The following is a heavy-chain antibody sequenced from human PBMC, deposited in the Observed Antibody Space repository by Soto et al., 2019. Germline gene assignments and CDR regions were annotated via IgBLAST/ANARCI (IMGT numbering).Heavy chain of an antibody. J-gene: IGHJ4*02. Sequence: QVQLVQSGAEVKKPGASVKVSCRASGYTFTNYYIHWVRQAPGQGLEWLGIINPTSGSXXXXXXXXXXXXXXXXXXXTTVYMELSGLRAEDTAIFYCARDLAAGDHWGQGTLVTVSS. CDR1: GYTFTNYY. CDR3: ARDLAAGDH. V-gene: IGHV1-46*01. CDR2: INPTSGSX. D-gene: IGHD6-13*01.